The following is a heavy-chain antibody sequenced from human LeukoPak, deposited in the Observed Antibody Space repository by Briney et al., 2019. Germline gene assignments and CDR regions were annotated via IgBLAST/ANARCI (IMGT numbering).Heavy chain of an antibody. V-gene: IGHV3-30*02. Sequence: GGSLRLSCAASGFTFSSYGMHWVRQAPGKGLEWVAFIRYDGSNKYYADSVKGRFTISRDNAKNSLYLQMNSLRAEDTAVCYCASLKGGSGSYSLDYWGQGTLVTVSS. CDR3: ASLKGGSGSYSLDY. CDR1: GFTFSSYG. J-gene: IGHJ4*02. D-gene: IGHD3-10*01. CDR2: IRYDGSNK.